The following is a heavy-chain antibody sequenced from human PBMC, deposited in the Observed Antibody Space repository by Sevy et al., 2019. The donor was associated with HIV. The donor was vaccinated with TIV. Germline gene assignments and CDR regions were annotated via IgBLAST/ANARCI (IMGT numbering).Heavy chain of an antibody. Sequence: KARASVKVSCKASGYTFTSYGISWVRQAPGQGLEWMGWISAYNGNTNYAQKLQGRVTMTTDTSTSTANMELRSLRSDETAVYYCARDPGAEAGPGEDYYYYGMDVWGQGTTVTVSS. V-gene: IGHV1-18*01. CDR3: ARDPGAEAGPGEDYYYYGMDV. CDR2: ISAYNGNT. J-gene: IGHJ6*02. CDR1: GYTFTSYG. D-gene: IGHD6-13*01.